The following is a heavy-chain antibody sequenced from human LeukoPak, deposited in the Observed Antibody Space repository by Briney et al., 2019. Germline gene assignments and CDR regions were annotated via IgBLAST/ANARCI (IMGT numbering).Heavy chain of an antibody. D-gene: IGHD2-2*02. CDR3: TTGWVVVVPAAIRGEAYYFDY. J-gene: IGHJ4*02. CDR2: IKSKTDGGTT. CDR1: GFTFSNAW. Sequence: GGSLRLSCAASGFTFSNAWVSWVRQAPGKGLEWVGRIKSKTDGGTTDYAAPVKGRFTISRDDSKHTLYLQMNSLKTEDTAVYYCTTGWVVVVPAAIRGEAYYFDYWGQGTRVTVSS. V-gene: IGHV3-15*01.